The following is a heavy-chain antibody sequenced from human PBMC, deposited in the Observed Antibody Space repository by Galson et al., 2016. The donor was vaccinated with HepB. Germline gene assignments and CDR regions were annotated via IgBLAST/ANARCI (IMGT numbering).Heavy chain of an antibody. J-gene: IGHJ4*02. CDR1: GFTFSSYA. Sequence: LRLSCAASGFTFSSYAMSWVRQAPGKGLEWVSAISGSGGSTYYADSVKGRFTISRDNSKNTLYLRMNSLRAEDTAVYYCAKHRDGGGFRVWVWAFGEFDYWGQGTLVTVSS. V-gene: IGHV3-23*01. D-gene: IGHD3-16*01. CDR2: ISGSGGST. CDR3: AKHRDGGGFRVWVWAFGEFDY.